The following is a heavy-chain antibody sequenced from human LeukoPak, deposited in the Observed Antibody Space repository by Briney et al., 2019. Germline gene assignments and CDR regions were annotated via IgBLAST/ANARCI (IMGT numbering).Heavy chain of an antibody. D-gene: IGHD5-24*01. J-gene: IGHJ3*02. CDR2: IVVGSGNT. CDR1: GFTFTTSA. Sequence: SVKVSCKASGFTFTTSAMQWVRQARGQRPEWIGWIVVGSGNTNYAQKFQDRITITRDKSTGTAYMELSRLRSDDTAVYYCAAELEMATDAFDIWGQGTMVTVSS. V-gene: IGHV1-58*02. CDR3: AAELEMATDAFDI.